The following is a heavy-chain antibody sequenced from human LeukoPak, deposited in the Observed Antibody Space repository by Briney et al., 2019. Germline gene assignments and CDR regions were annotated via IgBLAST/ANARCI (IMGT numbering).Heavy chain of an antibody. CDR1: GGSISSSSYY. CDR3: ARIEGNSGYGWSHFDY. J-gene: IGHJ4*02. D-gene: IGHD3-10*01. Sequence: PSETLSLTCTVSGGSISSSSYYWGWIRQPPGKGLEWIGSIYYSGSTYYNPSLKSRVSISIDTSRNQFSLKLNSVTAADTAVYYCARIEGNSGYGWSHFDYWGQGRLVTVSS. V-gene: IGHV4-39*07. CDR2: IYYSGST.